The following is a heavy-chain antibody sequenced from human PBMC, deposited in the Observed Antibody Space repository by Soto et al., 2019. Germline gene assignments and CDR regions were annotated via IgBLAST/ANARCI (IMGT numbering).Heavy chain of an antibody. CDR2: LVRTADT. J-gene: IGHJ5*02. V-gene: IGHV4-39*01. CDR3: ARAISPPCNWFDP. D-gene: IGHD3-9*01. CDR1: GGSLTSDEYN. Sequence: QLQLQESGPGLMKPSETLSLTCAVSGGSLTSDEYNWAWIRQSPGKGLEWIGSLVRTADTYYNPSLKSRVSISKNTSKTQFSLKSNSVTAADPAIYCWARAISPPCNWFDPWGHGILVPVSS.